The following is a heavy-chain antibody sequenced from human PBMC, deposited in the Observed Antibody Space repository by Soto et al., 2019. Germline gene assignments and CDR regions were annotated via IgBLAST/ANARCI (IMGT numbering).Heavy chain of an antibody. V-gene: IGHV4-34*01. Sequence: SETLSLTCAVYGGSFSGYYWSWIRQPPGKGLEWIGEINHSGSTNYNPSLKSRVTISVDTSKNQFSLKLSSVTAADTAVYYCARRGVWGTDNWFDPWGQGTLVTVSS. CDR1: GGSFSGYY. CDR2: INHSGST. D-gene: IGHD3-16*01. CDR3: ARRGVWGTDNWFDP. J-gene: IGHJ5*02.